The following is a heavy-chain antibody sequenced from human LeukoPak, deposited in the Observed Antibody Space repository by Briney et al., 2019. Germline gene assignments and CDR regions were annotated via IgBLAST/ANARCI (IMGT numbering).Heavy chain of an antibody. CDR3: ARVVAPMGPPSDY. V-gene: IGHV3-74*01. CDR2: INXXXSSK. J-gene: IGHJ4*02. Sequence: GGSLRLSCAASGFTFSSYWXXXXXXAPGKGXXXXSSINXXXSSKSYAXSXXXXXXISXDNAENTLYLQMNSLRAEDTAVYYCARVVAPMGPPSDYWGQGTLVTVSS. CDR1: GFTFSSYW. D-gene: IGHD3-10*01.